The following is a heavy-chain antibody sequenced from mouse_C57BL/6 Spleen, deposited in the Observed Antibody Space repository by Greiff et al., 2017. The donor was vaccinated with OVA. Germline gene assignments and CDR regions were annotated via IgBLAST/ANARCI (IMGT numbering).Heavy chain of an antibody. CDR2: IDPSDSYT. J-gene: IGHJ4*01. D-gene: IGHD2-1*01. CDR3: ARVGYGTLYYAMDY. Sequence: VQLQQSGAELVRPGTSVKLSCKASGYTFTSYWMHWVKQRPGQGLEWIGVIDPSDSYTNYNQKFKGKATLTVDTSSSTAYMQLSSLSSEDSAVYYCARVGYGTLYYAMDYWGQGTSVTVSS. V-gene: IGHV1-59*01. CDR1: GYTFTSYW.